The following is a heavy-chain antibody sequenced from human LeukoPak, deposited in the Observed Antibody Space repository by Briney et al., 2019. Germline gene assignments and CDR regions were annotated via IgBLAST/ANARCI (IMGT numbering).Heavy chain of an antibody. D-gene: IGHD1-26*01. CDR1: GFTFSSYV. CDR2: ISSNGGST. J-gene: IGHJ4*02. V-gene: IGHV3-64*01. Sequence: PGGSLRLSCAASGFTFSSYVMHWVRQAPGKGLEYVSAISSNGGSTYYANSVKGRFTISRDNSKNTLYLQMGSLRAEDMAVYYCARVRGSYEYDYWGQGTLVTVSS. CDR3: ARVRGSYEYDY.